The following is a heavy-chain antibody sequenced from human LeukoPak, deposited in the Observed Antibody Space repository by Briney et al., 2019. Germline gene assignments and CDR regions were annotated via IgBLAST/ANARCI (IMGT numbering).Heavy chain of an antibody. J-gene: IGHJ5*02. V-gene: IGHV4-38-2*02. CDR2: IYHSGST. D-gene: IGHD2-2*01. Sequence: SETLSLTCTVSGYSISSGYYWGWIRQPPGKGLEWIGSIYHSGSTYYNPPLKSRVTTSVDTSKNQFSLKLSSVTAADTAVYYCARGYCSSTSCPNWFDPWGQGTLVTVSS. CDR3: ARGYCSSTSCPNWFDP. CDR1: GYSISSGYY.